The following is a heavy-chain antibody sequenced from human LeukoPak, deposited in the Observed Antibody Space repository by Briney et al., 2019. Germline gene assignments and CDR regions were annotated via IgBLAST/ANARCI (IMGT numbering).Heavy chain of an antibody. CDR1: GFTFSSYA. CDR3: AKGGSVLWIGQLLPKYYFDY. J-gene: IGHJ4*02. V-gene: IGHV3-23*01. Sequence: GGSLRLSCAASGFTFSSYAMAWARQAPGKGLEWVSAISGSGGSTYYADSVKGRFTISRDNSKNTLYVQMNSLRAEDTAVYYCAKGGSVLWIGQLLPKYYFDYWGQGTLVTVSS. CDR2: ISGSGGST. D-gene: IGHD3-10*01.